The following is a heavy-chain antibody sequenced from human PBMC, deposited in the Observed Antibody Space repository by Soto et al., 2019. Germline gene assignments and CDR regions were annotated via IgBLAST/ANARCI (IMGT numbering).Heavy chain of an antibody. V-gene: IGHV4-59*08. CDR2: IYYSGST. J-gene: IGHJ4*02. D-gene: IGHD2-2*01. CDR3: ARTYCDRTTCYDFFDY. CDR1: GGSVSNYY. Sequence: SETLSLTFTVSGGSVSNYYWGWFRQPPGKGLEWIGYIYYSGSTNYNPSLKSRVTVSVDTSKNQFSLKLRSVSAADTAVYYCARTYCDRTTCYDFFDYWGQGTLVTVSS.